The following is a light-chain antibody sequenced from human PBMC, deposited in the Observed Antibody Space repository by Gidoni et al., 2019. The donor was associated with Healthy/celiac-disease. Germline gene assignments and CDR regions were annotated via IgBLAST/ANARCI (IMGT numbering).Light chain of an antibody. J-gene: IGKJ5*01. CDR2: SAS. Sequence: DIVMTPSPDSLAVSLVERATINCKSSQSVLYSSNNKNYLAWYQQKPGQPPKLLIYSASTRESGVPDRCSGSGSGADFTLTISSLQAEDVVVYYCQQYCSTHPTFGQGTRLEIK. V-gene: IGKV4-1*01. CDR3: QQYCSTHPT. CDR1: QSVLYSSNNKNY.